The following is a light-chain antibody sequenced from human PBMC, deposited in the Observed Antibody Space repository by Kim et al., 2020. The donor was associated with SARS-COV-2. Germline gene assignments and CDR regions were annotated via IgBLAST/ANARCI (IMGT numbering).Light chain of an antibody. CDR1: QSVGSSD. CDR3: QQYGGSLT. V-gene: IGKV3-20*01. CDR2: ETS. Sequence: EIVLTQSPGTQSLSPGERAALSCRASQSVGSSDVAWYQQKRGQAPRLLIYETSSRATGIPDRFSGSGSGTDFSLNISRLEPEDFAVYYCQQYGGSLTFGGGTKVDIK. J-gene: IGKJ4*01.